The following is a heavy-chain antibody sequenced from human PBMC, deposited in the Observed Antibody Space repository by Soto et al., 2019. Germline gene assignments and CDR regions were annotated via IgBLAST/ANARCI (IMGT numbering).Heavy chain of an antibody. V-gene: IGHV1-46*01. J-gene: IGHJ6*02. D-gene: IGHD3-3*01. CDR1: GYTFTSYY. CDR3: AREYYDFFSGKKSSYYYGMDG. Sequence: ASVKVSCKASGYTFTSYYMHWVRQAPGQGLEWMGIINPSGGSTSYAQKFQGRVTMTRDTSTSTVYMELSSLRSEDTAVYYCAREYYDFFSGKKSSYYYGMDGWGPGTMVNVSS. CDR2: INPSGGST.